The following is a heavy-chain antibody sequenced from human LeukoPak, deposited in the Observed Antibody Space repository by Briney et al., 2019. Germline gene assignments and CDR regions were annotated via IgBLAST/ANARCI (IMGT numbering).Heavy chain of an antibody. CDR3: TTDIYNV. D-gene: IGHD3-9*01. CDR2: IKSKTDGGTT. V-gene: IGHV3-15*01. J-gene: IGHJ6*04. CDR1: GFTFSNAW. Sequence: GGSVRLSCAASGFTFSNAWMSWVRQASGKGLEWDGGIKSKTDGGTTDYAAPVKGRFTISRDDSKNTLYLQMNSLKTEHTAVYYCTTDIYNVWGKGTTVTISS.